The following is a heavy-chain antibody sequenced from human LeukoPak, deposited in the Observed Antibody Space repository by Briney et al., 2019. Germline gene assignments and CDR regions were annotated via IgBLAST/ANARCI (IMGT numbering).Heavy chain of an antibody. V-gene: IGHV4-31*03. J-gene: IGHJ4*02. CDR3: ARAEMAGGRWRPPSYFDY. CDR1: GGSISSGGYY. D-gene: IGHD5-24*01. Sequence: SETLSLTCTVSGGSISSGGYYWSWIRQHPGKGLEWIGYIYYSGSTYYNPSLKSRVTISVDTSKNQFSLKLSSVTAADTAVYYCARAEMAGGRWRPPSYFDYWGQGTLVTVSS. CDR2: IYYSGST.